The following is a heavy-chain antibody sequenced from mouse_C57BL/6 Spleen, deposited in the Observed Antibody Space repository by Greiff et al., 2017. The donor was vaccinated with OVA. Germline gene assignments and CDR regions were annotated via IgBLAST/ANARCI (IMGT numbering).Heavy chain of an antibody. Sequence: DVKLVESGGDLVKPGGSLKLSCAASGFTFSSYGMSWVRQTPDKRLEWVATISSGGSYTYYPDSVKGRFTISRDNAKNTLYLQMSSLKSEDTAMYYCARWVYYGSSHWYFDVWGTGTTVTVSS. V-gene: IGHV5-6*02. D-gene: IGHD1-1*01. CDR2: ISSGGSYT. CDR1: GFTFSSYG. CDR3: ARWVYYGSSHWYFDV. J-gene: IGHJ1*03.